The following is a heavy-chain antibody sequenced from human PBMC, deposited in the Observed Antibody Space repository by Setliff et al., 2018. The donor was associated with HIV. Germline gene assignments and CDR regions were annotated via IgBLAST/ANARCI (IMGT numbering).Heavy chain of an antibody. CDR1: GGSISSNNFY. CDR2: INYRGNT. J-gene: IGHJ6*03. D-gene: IGHD3-10*01. Sequence: SETLSLTCTVTGGSISSNNFYWGWIRQPPGKGLEWIGSINYRGNTYYNPPLKSRAAISVDTSKNQISLKLSSVTAADTAVYYCASLDGSESPYIYYYYMDVWGEGTAVTVSS. V-gene: IGHV4-39*01. CDR3: ASLDGSESPYIYYYYMDV.